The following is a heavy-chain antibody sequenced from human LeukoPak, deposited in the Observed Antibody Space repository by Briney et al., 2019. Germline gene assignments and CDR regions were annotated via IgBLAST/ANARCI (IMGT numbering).Heavy chain of an antibody. Sequence: PSGTLSLTCAVSGGSISSSNWWSWIRQPPGKGLEWIGEIYHSGSTNYNPSLKSRVTISVDKSKTQFSLKLSSVTAADTAVYYCARAGSSWYVGFDPWGQGTLVTVSS. CDR1: GGSISSSNW. D-gene: IGHD6-13*01. J-gene: IGHJ5*02. CDR3: ARAGSSWYVGFDP. CDR2: IYHSGST. V-gene: IGHV4-4*02.